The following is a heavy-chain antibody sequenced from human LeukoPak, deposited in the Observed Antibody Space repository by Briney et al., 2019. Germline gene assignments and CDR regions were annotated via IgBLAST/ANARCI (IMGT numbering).Heavy chain of an antibody. CDR1: GFTFSSYG. CDR2: ISYDGSNK. J-gene: IGHJ4*02. V-gene: IGHV3-30*18. Sequence: GRSLRLSCAASGFTFSSYGMHWVRQAPGKGLEWVAVISYDGSNKYYADSVKGRFTISRDNSKNTLYLQMNSLRAEDTAVYYCAKVPYYDFWSGYLGPNDYWGQGTLVTVSS. CDR3: AKVPYYDFWSGYLGPNDY. D-gene: IGHD3-3*01.